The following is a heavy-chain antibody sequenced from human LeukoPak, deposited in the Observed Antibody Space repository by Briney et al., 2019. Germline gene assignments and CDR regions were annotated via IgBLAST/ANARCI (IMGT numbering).Heavy chain of an antibody. CDR1: GGSISSYY. CDR3: ARYGVYGDYDY. Sequence: PSETLSLTCTVSGGSISSYYWSWIRQPAGKGLEWIGRIYTSGSTNYNPSLKSRVTMSVDTSKNQFSLQVRSVTAADTAVYYCARYGVYGDYDYWGQGTLVTVSS. CDR2: IYTSGST. J-gene: IGHJ4*02. D-gene: IGHD4-17*01. V-gene: IGHV4-4*07.